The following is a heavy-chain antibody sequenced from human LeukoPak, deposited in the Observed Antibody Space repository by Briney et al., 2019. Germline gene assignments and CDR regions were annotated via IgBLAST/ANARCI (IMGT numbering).Heavy chain of an antibody. CDR1: GFTCSSYS. V-gene: IGHV3-23*01. Sequence: GASPRLSCAGSGFTCSSYSMDWVRHAPGEGLEWVTAIRGSGRSTSSADSVKGRFTISRENSNITLYLQMNSLRAEYTAVCDCEKHLEYHNWNVDLDYWGQGTLVTVSS. CDR3: EKHLEYHNWNVDLDY. J-gene: IGHJ4*02. D-gene: IGHD1-20*01. CDR2: IRGSGRST.